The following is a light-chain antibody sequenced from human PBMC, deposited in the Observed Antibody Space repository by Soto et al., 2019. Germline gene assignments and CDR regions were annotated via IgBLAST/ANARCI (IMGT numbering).Light chain of an antibody. J-gene: IGKJ5*01. CDR1: QSLGRY. Sequence: DIVLTQSLDTLSLSPGERASLXCRASQSLGRYLAWYPQKPGQAPRLPIYDASHRATGIPVRFSGSGSESDFTLTISSLEPEGFAVYYCQPRSYPIPFGQGTRLEIK. CDR3: QPRSYPIP. CDR2: DAS. V-gene: IGKV3-11*01.